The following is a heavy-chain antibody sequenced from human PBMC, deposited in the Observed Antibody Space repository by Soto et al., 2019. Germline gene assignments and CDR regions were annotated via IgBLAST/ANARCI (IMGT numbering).Heavy chain of an antibody. J-gene: IGHJ4*02. V-gene: IGHV3-30-3*01. CDR1: GFTFSSYA. CDR2: ISYDGSNK. Sequence: GGSLRLSCAASGFTFSSYAMHWVRQAPGKGLGWVAVISYDGSNKYYAHSVKGRFTISRANSKNTLYLQMNSLGAEDTAVYYCARSSGPSHFDYWGQGTLVTVSS. CDR3: ARSSGPSHFDY.